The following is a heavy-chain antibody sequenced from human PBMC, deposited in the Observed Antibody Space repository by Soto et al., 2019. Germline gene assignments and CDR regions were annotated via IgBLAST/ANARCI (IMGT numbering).Heavy chain of an antibody. V-gene: IGHV4-30-2*01. J-gene: IGHJ4*02. CDR1: GGSISSGGYS. Sequence: SETLSLTXAVSGGSISSGGYSWSWIRQPPGKGLEWIGYVYHSGNPYYNPSLKGRVTISLDRSKNQFSLELGSVTAADTAVYYCARLALVTRIFDYWGQGTLVTVSS. CDR3: ARLALVTRIFDY. D-gene: IGHD2-21*02. CDR2: VYHSGNP.